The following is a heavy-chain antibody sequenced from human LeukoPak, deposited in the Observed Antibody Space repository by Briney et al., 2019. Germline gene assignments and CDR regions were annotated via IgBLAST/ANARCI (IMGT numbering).Heavy chain of an antibody. J-gene: IGHJ6*03. D-gene: IGHD2-2*01. Sequence: PSETLSLTCTVSGGSISSHYWSWIRQPAGKGLEWIGRIYTRGSANYNPSLKSRVTMSVDTSKNQFSLKLSSVTAADTAVYYCARVVPPPFDYYYYYMDVWGKGTTVTVSS. CDR3: ARVVPPPFDYYYYYMDV. CDR2: IYTRGSA. V-gene: IGHV4-4*07. CDR1: GGSISSHY.